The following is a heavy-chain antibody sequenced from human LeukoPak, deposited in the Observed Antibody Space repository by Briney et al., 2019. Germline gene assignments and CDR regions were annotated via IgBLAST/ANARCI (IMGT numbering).Heavy chain of an antibody. CDR2: INQSGST. CDR1: GGSFSGNY. V-gene: IGHV4-34*01. Sequence: SETLSLTCAVYGGSFSGNYWSWIRQPPGKGLEWIGEINQSGSTRYNPSLKSRVTISLDTSKNQFSLKVTSVTAADMAVYYCARHPEYSYGIVDYWGQGTLVTVSS. CDR3: ARHPEYSYGIVDY. J-gene: IGHJ4*02. D-gene: IGHD5-18*01.